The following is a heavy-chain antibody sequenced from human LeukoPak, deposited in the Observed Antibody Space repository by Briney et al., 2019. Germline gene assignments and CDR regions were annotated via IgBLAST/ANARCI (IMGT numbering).Heavy chain of an antibody. D-gene: IGHD6-19*01. CDR1: GGTFSSYA. J-gene: IGHJ4*02. CDR2: IIPIFGTA. CDR3: ARDVGHSSGWYYFDY. V-gene: IGHV1-69*13. Sequence: SVKVSCKASGGTFSSYAISWVRQAPGQGLEWMGGIIPIFGTANYAQKFQGRVTITADESTSTAYMELSSLRSEDTAVYYCARDVGHSSGWYYFDYWGQGTLVTVSS.